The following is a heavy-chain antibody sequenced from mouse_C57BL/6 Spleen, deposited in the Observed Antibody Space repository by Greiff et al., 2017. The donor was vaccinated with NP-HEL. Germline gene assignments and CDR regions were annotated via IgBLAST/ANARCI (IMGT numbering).Heavy chain of an antibody. Sequence: EVQLQQSGAELVRPGASVKLSCTASGFNIKDYYMHWVKQRPEQGLEWIGRIDPEDGDTEYAPKFQGKATMTADTSSNTAYLQLSSLTSEDTAVYYCTTVTTVVASFAYWGQGTLVTVSA. D-gene: IGHD1-1*01. V-gene: IGHV14-1*01. CDR2: IDPEDGDT. CDR3: TTVTTVVASFAY. J-gene: IGHJ3*01. CDR1: GFNIKDYY.